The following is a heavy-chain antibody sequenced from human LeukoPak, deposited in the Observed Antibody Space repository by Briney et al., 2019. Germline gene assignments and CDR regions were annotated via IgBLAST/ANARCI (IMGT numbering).Heavy chain of an antibody. D-gene: IGHD3-22*01. CDR2: VSPPGGGT. CDR3: AGYDSSGYDFDAFDI. Sequence: GGTLRLSCAASGFTFSNHGMNWVRQAPGKGLECLSGVSPPGGGTYYADSVKGRFTISRDDSKNTLSLQMNSLRAEDTAVYYCAGYDSSGYDFDAFDIWGQGTMVTVSS. J-gene: IGHJ3*02. CDR1: GFTFSNHG. V-gene: IGHV3-23*01.